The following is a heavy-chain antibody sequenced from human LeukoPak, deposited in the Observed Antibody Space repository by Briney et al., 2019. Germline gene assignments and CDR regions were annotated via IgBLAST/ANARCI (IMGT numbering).Heavy chain of an antibody. Sequence: GGSLRLSCATSGLTFSSNWMHWVRQAPGKGLVWVSRINSDGSSTIYADSVKGRFTISTDNAKNTLYLQMNSLRAEDTAVYYCSTQRGGSPGDYWGQGALVTVSS. CDR1: GLTFSSNW. CDR3: STQRGGSPGDY. J-gene: IGHJ4*02. V-gene: IGHV3-74*01. CDR2: INSDGSST. D-gene: IGHD6-25*01.